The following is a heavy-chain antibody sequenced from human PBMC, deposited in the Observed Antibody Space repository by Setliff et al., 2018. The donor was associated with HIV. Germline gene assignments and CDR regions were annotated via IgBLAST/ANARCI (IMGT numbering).Heavy chain of an antibody. CDR1: GFTFSSYG. J-gene: IGHJ4*02. Sequence: GGSLRLSCAASGFTFSSYGMHWVRQAPGKGLEWVAFIRYDISNKNYADSVKGRFSISRDNSKNTLYLQMNSLRAEDTAVYYCAPGSGSNLDYWGQGTLVTVSS. V-gene: IGHV3-30*02. CDR2: IRYDISNK. CDR3: APGSGSNLDY. D-gene: IGHD3-3*01.